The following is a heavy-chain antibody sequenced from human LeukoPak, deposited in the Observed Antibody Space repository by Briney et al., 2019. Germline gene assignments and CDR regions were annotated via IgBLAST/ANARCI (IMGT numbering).Heavy chain of an antibody. CDR2: INPSGGST. D-gene: IGHD6-13*01. Sequence: ASVKVSCRASGYTFTSYYMHWVRQAPGQGLEWMGIINPSGGSTSYAQKFQGRVTMTRDTSTSTVYMELSSLRSEDTAVYYCARLSAAAEDDYWGQGTLVTVSS. CDR1: GYTFTSYY. J-gene: IGHJ4*02. V-gene: IGHV1-46*01. CDR3: ARLSAAAEDDY.